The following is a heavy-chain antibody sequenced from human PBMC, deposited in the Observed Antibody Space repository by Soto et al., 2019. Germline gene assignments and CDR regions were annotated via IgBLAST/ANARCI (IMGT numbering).Heavy chain of an antibody. CDR1: GGSISSYY. J-gene: IGHJ6*02. CDR2: VFFSGST. V-gene: IGHV4-59*01. CDR3: ASRNKGYYYGMDV. Sequence: SETLSLTCTVSGGSISSYYWSWIRQPPGKGLEWIGYVFFSGSTNYNPSLKSRVTISVDRSKNQFSLKLSSVTAADTAVYYCASRNKGYYYGMDVWGQGTTVTVS.